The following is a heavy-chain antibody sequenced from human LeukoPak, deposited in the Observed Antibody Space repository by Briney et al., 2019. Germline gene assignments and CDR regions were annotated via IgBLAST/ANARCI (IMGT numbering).Heavy chain of an antibody. CDR3: AKDIWRLAVAGNFDY. J-gene: IGHJ4*02. V-gene: IGHV3-43*02. D-gene: IGHD6-19*01. Sequence: GGSLRLSCAASGFTFDDYAMNWVRQAPGRGLEWVSGINWEGGSTAYADSVKGRFTISRDNSKNSLYLQMNSLRTEDTALYYCAKDIWRLAVAGNFDYWGQGTLVTVSS. CDR2: INWEGGST. CDR1: GFTFDDYA.